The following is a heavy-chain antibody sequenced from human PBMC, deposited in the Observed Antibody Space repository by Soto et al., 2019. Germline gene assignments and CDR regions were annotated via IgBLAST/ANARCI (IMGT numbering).Heavy chain of an antibody. CDR3: ARESGGATATLDYYYCDMDV. D-gene: IGHD5-12*01. CDR2: INPNSGVT. V-gene: IGHV1-2*02. CDR1: GDTFTDYY. Sequence: QVQLVQSGAEVKKPGASVTVSCRSSGDTFTDYYMHWVRQAPGQGLEWMGWINPNSGVTKYAQKLQGVVTMTRDTSIRTVYLQLSRLRSDDTAVYYCARESGGATATLDYYYCDMDVWGTGTTVTVSS. J-gene: IGHJ6*03.